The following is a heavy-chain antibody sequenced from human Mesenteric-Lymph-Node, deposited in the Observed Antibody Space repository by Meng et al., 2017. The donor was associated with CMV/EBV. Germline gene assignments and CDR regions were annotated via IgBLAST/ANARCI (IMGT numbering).Heavy chain of an antibody. CDR3: ARENDDRNYFDS. V-gene: IGHV3-30-3*01. D-gene: IGHD1-1*01. CDR1: GITIRNYP. CDR2: ISSDGVTQ. Sequence: GESLKISCAASGITIRNYPIHWVRQAPGKGLEWLASISSDGVTQFRTDSVRGRFSLSRDHSDNPVYLQMNSLRPEDTAVYFCARENDDRNYFDSWGQGTLVTVSS. J-gene: IGHJ4*02.